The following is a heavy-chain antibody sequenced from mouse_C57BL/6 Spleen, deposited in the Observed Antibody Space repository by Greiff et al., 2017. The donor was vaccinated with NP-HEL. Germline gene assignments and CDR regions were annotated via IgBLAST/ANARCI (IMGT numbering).Heavy chain of an antibody. CDR2: IYPGDGDT. J-gene: IGHJ4*01. CDR1: GYAFSSSW. Sequence: VQLQQSGPELVKPGASVKISCKASGYAFSSSWMNWVKQRPGKGLEWIGRIYPGDGDTNYNGKFKGKATLTADKSSSTAYMQLSSLTSEDSAVYFCARSDSSGLYYAMDYWGQGTSVTVSS. V-gene: IGHV1-82*01. CDR3: ARSDSSGLYYAMDY. D-gene: IGHD3-2*02.